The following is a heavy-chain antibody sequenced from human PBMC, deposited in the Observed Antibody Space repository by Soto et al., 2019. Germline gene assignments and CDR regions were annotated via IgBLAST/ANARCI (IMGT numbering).Heavy chain of an antibody. CDR1: GGTFSSYS. D-gene: IGHD3-16*01. V-gene: IGHV1-69*12. J-gene: IGHJ5*02. Sequence: QVQLVQSGPEVKEPGSSVKVSCKTSGGTFSSYSLNWVRQAPGQGLEWMGVITPLYGTKNYAQRFRGRVTFAADESTSTVFMELTRATSDDSAVYSCARGGTLNPFDPWGQGTLVTVSS. CDR2: ITPLYGTK. CDR3: ARGGTLNPFDP.